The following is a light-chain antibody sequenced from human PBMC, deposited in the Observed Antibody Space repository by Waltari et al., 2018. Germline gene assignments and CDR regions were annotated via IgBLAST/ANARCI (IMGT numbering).Light chain of an antibody. CDR1: QSVSRSY. CDR3: QHYGNSRT. Sequence: EFVLTQSPGTLSLSPGERATLFCRASQSVSRSYLAWYQQKPGQAPRLLIYGASSRATGIPDRFSGSGSGTDFTLTISRLEPEDFAVYYCQHYGNSRTFGQGTKVEIK. J-gene: IGKJ1*01. V-gene: IGKV3-20*01. CDR2: GAS.